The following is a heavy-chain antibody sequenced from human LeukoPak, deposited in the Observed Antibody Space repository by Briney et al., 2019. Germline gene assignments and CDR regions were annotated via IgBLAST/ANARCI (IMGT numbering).Heavy chain of an antibody. Sequence: GVSVKVSCKASGYTFSSYGISWVRQAPGQGLEWMGWISAYDGNTNYAQKLQGRVTMTTDTSTSTAYMELRSLRSDDTAVYYCARVSPSIVVVIPEDYWGQGTLVTVSS. CDR1: GYTFSSYG. J-gene: IGHJ4*02. CDR2: ISAYDGNT. CDR3: ARVSPSIVVVIPEDY. V-gene: IGHV1-18*01. D-gene: IGHD3-22*01.